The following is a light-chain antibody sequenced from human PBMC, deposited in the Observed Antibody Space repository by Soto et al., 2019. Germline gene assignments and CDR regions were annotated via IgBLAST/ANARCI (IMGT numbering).Light chain of an antibody. J-gene: IGKJ1*01. CDR1: QSVSSSY. Sequence: EIVLTQSPGTLSLSPGERATLSCRASQSVSSSYLAWYRHKPGQAPRLLIYAASFRATGIPDRFSGSGSGTDFTLTISRLEPEDFAVYYCQQYRSSPWTFGQGTKVEV. V-gene: IGKV3-20*01. CDR2: AAS. CDR3: QQYRSSPWT.